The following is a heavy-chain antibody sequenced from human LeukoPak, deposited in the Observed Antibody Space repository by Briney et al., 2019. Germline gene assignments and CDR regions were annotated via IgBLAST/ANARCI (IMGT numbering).Heavy chain of an antibody. J-gene: IGHJ5*02. CDR2: IYTSGST. CDR1: GGSISSYY. Sequence: PSETLSLTCTVSGGSISSYYWSWIRQPAGKGLEWIGRIYTSGSTNYNPSLKSRVTMSVVTSKNQFSLKLSSVTAADTAVYYCARGRVGATRPSGDPGFDPWGQGTLVTVSS. D-gene: IGHD1-26*01. CDR3: ARGRVGATRPSGDPGFDP. V-gene: IGHV4-4*07.